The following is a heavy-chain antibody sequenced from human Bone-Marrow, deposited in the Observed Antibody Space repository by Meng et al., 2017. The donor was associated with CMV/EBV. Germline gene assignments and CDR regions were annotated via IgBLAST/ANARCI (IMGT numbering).Heavy chain of an antibody. CDR2: INPNDDT. Sequence: QGQLLQSGAKVKKPGASVKVSCKASGYTVTDYYIHWVRQAPGQWLEWMGWINPNDDTNYAQNFQGRVTMTRDMSINTVYMELSRLTSDDTAVYYCARSSGWSRFDYWGLGTLVTVSS. CDR1: GYTVTDYY. CDR3: ARSSGWSRFDY. J-gene: IGHJ4*02. V-gene: IGHV1-2*02. D-gene: IGHD6-19*01.